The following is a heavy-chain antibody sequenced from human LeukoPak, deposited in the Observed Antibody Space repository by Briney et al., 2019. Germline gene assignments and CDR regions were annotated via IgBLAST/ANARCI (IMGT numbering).Heavy chain of an antibody. CDR3: AKALYYYGSGNAFDI. CDR2: ISYDGSNK. Sequence: SGGSLRLSCAASGFTFSSYGMHWVRQAPGKGLEWVAVISYDGSNKYYADSVKGRFTISRDNSKNTLYLQMNSLRAEDTAVYYCAKALYYYGSGNAFDIWGQGTMVTVSS. D-gene: IGHD3-10*01. CDR1: GFTFSSYG. V-gene: IGHV3-30*18. J-gene: IGHJ3*02.